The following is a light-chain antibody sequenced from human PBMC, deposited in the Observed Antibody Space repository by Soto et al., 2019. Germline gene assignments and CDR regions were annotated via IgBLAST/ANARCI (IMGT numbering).Light chain of an antibody. CDR1: QSVSSN. J-gene: IGKJ3*01. CDR3: QQYNNWPPFT. CDR2: GAS. Sequence: EIVMTQSPATLSVSPGERATLSCRASQSVSSNLAWYQQKPGQAPRLLIYGASTRATGIPASFSGSGSGTDFTLNITSLQSEDFVAYYCQQYNNWPPFTFGPGTKVEMK. V-gene: IGKV3-15*01.